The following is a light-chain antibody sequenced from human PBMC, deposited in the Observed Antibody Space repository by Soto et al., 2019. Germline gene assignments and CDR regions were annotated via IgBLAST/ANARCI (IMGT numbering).Light chain of an antibody. Sequence: EFVLTQSPGTLSLSPGERATLSCRASQTVRNNYLAWYQQKPGQAPKLLIYDASSRATGIPDRFSGGGSGTDFTLTISRLQAEDVAVYYCQQYYSSSLTFGGGTKVDIK. V-gene: IGKV3-20*01. J-gene: IGKJ4*01. CDR2: DAS. CDR1: QTVRNNY. CDR3: QQYYSSSLT.